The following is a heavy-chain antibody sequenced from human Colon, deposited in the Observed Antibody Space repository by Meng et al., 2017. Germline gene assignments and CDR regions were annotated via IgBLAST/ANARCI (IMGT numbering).Heavy chain of an antibody. CDR3: ARAGPFYDSLGYVYYYDF. J-gene: IGHJ4*02. CDR1: GYNFISTS. D-gene: IGHD3-22*01. CDR2: INTGNGNT. Sequence: QVQLVQSGAEVREPGASVKVSCKASGYNFISTSMSWVRQAPRQGLEWMGWINTGNGNTKLSQTFQDRVIITRDASANTVFLEVSSLRSEDTAVYYCARAGPFYDSLGYVYYYDFWGQGTLVTVSS. V-gene: IGHV1-3*04.